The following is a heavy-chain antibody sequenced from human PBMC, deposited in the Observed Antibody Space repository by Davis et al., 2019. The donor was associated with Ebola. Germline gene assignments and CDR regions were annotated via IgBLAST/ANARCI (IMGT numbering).Heavy chain of an antibody. J-gene: IGHJ6*02. Sequence: MPSETLSLTCTVSGGSISSSSYYWGWIRQPPGKGLEWIGNIYSNGKTYYNPSLKSRVAISVDTSKNQFSLKLSSVTAADTAMYYCARPGLTYYGMDVWGQGTTVTVSS. CDR2: IYSNGKT. CDR3: ARPGLTYYGMDV. CDR1: GGSISSSSYY. V-gene: IGHV4-39*01. D-gene: IGHD3-10*01.